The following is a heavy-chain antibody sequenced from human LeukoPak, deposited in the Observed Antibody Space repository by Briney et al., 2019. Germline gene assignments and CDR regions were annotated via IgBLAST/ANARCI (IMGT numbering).Heavy chain of an antibody. V-gene: IGHV4-4*07. D-gene: IGHD6-13*01. CDR2: IYPSGST. CDR3: ARSGTYQYSSTSDY. Sequence: SETLSLTCTVSGGSISSYYWSWIRQPAGKGLEWIGRIYPSGSTNYNPSLKSRVTISLDTSKNQFSLKVTSVTAADTAVYFCARSGTYQYSSTSDYWGQGTLVTVSS. J-gene: IGHJ4*02. CDR1: GGSISSYY.